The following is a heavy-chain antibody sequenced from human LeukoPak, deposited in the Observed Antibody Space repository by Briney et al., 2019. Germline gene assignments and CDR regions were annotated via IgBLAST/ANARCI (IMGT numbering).Heavy chain of an antibody. CDR1: GFTFDDYA. D-gene: IGHD6-13*01. CDR2: ISWNSGSI. J-gene: IGHJ4*02. CDR3: AKDRSAAAAGTFDY. Sequence: SLRLSCAASGFTFDDYAMHWVRQAPGKSLEWVSGISWNSGSIGYADSVKGRFTISRDNAKNSLYLQMNSLRAEDTALYYCAKDRSAAAAGTFDYWGQGTLVTVSS. V-gene: IGHV3-9*01.